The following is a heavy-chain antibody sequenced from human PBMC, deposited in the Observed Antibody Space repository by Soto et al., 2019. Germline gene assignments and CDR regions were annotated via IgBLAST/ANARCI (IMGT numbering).Heavy chain of an antibody. CDR2: IYYSGST. CDR3: AKGGIAVAGNFDY. V-gene: IGHV4-31*03. Sequence: QVQLQESGPGLVKPSQTLSLTCTVSGDSISSGGYYWSWIRQHPGKGLEWIGYIYYSGSTYYNPSRKSRITISVDTSNNRFSLNLTSVTAADTAVYYCAKGGIAVAGNFDYWVQGTLVTVSS. CDR1: GDSISSGGYY. D-gene: IGHD6-19*01. J-gene: IGHJ4*02.